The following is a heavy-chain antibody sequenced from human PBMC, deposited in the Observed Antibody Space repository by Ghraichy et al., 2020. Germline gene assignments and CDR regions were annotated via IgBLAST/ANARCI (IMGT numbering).Heavy chain of an antibody. CDR3: AKDWRCERDEYGMNV. V-gene: IGHV3-30*18. Sequence: ISYDGSNKHFADSVKGRFTISRDNSKHTVYLQMNSLRPEDTAVYYCAKDWRCERDEYGMNVWG. D-gene: IGHD3-3*01. CDR2: ISYDGSNK. J-gene: IGHJ6*01.